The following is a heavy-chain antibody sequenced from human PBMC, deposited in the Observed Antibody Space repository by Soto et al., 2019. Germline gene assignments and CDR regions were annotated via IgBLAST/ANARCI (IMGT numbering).Heavy chain of an antibody. V-gene: IGHV1-3*05. CDR1: GYTFTIYA. Sequence: QVQLVQSGAEEKKPGASVKVSCKASGYTFTIYAMHWVRQAPGQRLEWMGWINAGNGKTKYSQKFQGRVTITRDTSASTAYMELSSLRSEDTAVYYCARIIVVVTALDYWGQGTLVTVSS. J-gene: IGHJ4*02. D-gene: IGHD2-21*02. CDR3: ARIIVVVTALDY. CDR2: INAGNGKT.